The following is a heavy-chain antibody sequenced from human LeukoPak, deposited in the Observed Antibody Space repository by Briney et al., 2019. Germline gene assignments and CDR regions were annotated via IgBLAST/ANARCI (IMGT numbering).Heavy chain of an antibody. CDR2: IWYDGSNK. V-gene: IGHV3-33*06. J-gene: IGHJ4*02. D-gene: IGHD6-6*01. CDR1: GFTFSSYG. Sequence: GGSLRLPCAASGFTFSSYGMHWVRQAPGKGLEWVAVIWYDGSNKYYADSVKGRFTISRDNSKNTLYLQMNSLRAEDTAVYYCAKENIAAQYTYSYWGQGTLVTVSS. CDR3: AKENIAAQYTYSY.